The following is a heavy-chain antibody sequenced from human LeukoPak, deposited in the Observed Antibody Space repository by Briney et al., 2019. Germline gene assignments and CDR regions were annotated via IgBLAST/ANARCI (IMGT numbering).Heavy chain of an antibody. V-gene: IGHV3-74*01. D-gene: IGHD4-17*01. CDR1: GFAFSGYW. CDR2: ITGDGSST. J-gene: IGHJ6*02. CDR3: AKDIAVTTPLYGMDV. Sequence: GGSLRLSCAASGFAFSGYWMHWVRQPPGKGLVWVSRITGDGSSTTYADSVKGRFTISRDNSKNTLYLQMNSLRAEDTAVYYCAKDIAVTTPLYGMDVWGQGTTVTVSS.